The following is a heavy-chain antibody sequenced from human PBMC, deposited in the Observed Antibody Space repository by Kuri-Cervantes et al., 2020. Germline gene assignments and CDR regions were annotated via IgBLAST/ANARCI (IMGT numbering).Heavy chain of an antibody. V-gene: IGHV1-69*04. CDR2: IIPILGIA. J-gene: IGHJ6*02. D-gene: IGHD3-10*01. Sequence: SVKVSCKASGGTFSSYTISWVRQAPGQGLEWMGRIIPILGIANYAQKFQGRVTITADKSTSTAYMELSSLRSEDTAVYYCAREHYYGSGSYYPYDRRITYYYGMDVWGQGTTVTVSS. CDR1: GGTFSSYT. CDR3: AREHYYGSGSYYPYDRRITYYYGMDV.